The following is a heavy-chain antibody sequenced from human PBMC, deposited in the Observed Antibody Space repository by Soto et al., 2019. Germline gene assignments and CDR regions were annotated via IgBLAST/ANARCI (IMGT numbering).Heavy chain of an antibody. CDR1: GDSVSSSSAA. J-gene: IGHJ4*01. CDR2: TLYRSKWYN. CDR3: AFSTGAGSYGYFDF. D-gene: IGHD5-18*01. V-gene: IGHV6-1*01. Sequence: SQTLSLTCAISGDSVSSSSAAWNWIRQSPSRGLEWLGRTLYRSKWYNDYALSVKGRITVNPDTSKNQFSLQLNSVTSEDTAVYYCAFSTGAGSYGYFDFWGRGILVTVSS.